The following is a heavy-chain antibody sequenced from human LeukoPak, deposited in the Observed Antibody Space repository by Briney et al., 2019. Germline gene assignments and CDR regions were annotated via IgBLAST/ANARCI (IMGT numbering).Heavy chain of an antibody. J-gene: IGHJ4*02. D-gene: IGHD5-24*01. V-gene: IGHV1-69*13. CDR3: ARSGRTVEMAYYFDY. CDR1: GGTFSSYA. Sequence: SVKVSCKASGGTFSSYAISWVRQAPGQGLEWMGGIIPIFGTANYAQKFQGRVTITADESTSTAYMELSSLRSEDTAVYYCARSGRTVEMAYYFDYWGQGTLVTVCS. CDR2: IIPIFGTA.